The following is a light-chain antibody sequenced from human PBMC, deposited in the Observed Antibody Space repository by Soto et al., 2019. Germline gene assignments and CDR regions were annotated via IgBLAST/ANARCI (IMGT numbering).Light chain of an antibody. Sequence: EVVLTQSPATLSLSPGGRATLSCGASQSVSSTYIAWYQQRPGLAPRLLIYDASFRASRVPDRFSGSGSGTDFTLTISRLEPGDFAVYYCQHYGNYFTFGGGTKVDIK. CDR1: QSVSSTY. CDR3: QHYGNYFT. V-gene: IGKV3D-20*01. CDR2: DAS. J-gene: IGKJ4*01.